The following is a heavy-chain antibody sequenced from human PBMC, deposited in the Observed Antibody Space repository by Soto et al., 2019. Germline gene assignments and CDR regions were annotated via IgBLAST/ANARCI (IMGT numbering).Heavy chain of an antibody. CDR3: TKDRPSESDYYVGAQEYFQH. CDR1: GFTFNIYA. D-gene: IGHD4-17*01. CDR2: ISGSATFT. J-gene: IGHJ1*01. V-gene: IGHV3-23*01. Sequence: EVQLLESGGGLVQPGGSLRLSCAASGFTFNIYAMSWVRQAPGRGLEWVSAISGSATFTYYADSVKGLFTIPRDNSKTTLFLQMNSLRAEDTALYYCTKDRPSESDYYVGAQEYFQHWGQGTLVTVSS.